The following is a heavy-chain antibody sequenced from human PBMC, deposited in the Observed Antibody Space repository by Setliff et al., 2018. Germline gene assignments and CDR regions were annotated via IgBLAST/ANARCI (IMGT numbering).Heavy chain of an antibody. J-gene: IGHJ6*04. Sequence: SETLSLTCSVSGGSISPYFWSWIRQPPGKGLEWIGYIYHNGNTNFNPSLKTRVTMSVDTSKNQFALNLTSVTAADTAVYYCVRDRTAYSYGLDVWGKGTTVTVS. CDR1: GGSISPYF. CDR3: VRDRTAYSYGLDV. CDR2: IYHNGNT. V-gene: IGHV4-59*01. D-gene: IGHD5-18*01.